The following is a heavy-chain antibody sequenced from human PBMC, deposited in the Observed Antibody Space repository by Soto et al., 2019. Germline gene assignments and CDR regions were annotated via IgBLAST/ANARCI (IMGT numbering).Heavy chain of an antibody. V-gene: IGHV4-30-4*01. D-gene: IGHD3-22*01. CDR2: IYYSGRT. J-gene: IGHJ4*02. Sequence: QVQLQESGPGLVKPSQTLSLTCTVSGGSISSGDYYWSWIRQPPGKGLEWLGYIYYSGRTYYNPSPKSRVTIAVDPPKNVFSLKLSSVTAADTAVYYCASQPKYDYDCSGPIDYWGQGTLVTVSS. CDR3: ASQPKYDYDCSGPIDY. CDR1: GGSISSGDYY.